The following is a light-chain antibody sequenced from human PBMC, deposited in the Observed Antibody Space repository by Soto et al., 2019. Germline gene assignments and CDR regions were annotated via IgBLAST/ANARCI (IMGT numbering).Light chain of an antibody. CDR3: QQCYDTPLT. CDR2: GAS. J-gene: IGKJ2*01. V-gene: IGKV1-39*01. Sequence: DIEMTQSPSTLSASVGQRATITCRASQSVSTYLAWYQQKPGKPPKLLIYGASTRPSGIPSRFSGSGSGTDFTLTISSLQPEDFVIYYCQQCYDTPLTFGQGTKLEIK. CDR1: QSVSTY.